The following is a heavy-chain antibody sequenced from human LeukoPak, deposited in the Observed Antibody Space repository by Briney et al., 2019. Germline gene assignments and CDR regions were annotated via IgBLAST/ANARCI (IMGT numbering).Heavy chain of an antibody. D-gene: IGHD3-10*01. CDR1: GFTFSSNG. CDR2: IQYDGSKK. V-gene: IGHV3-30*02. CDR3: AKDIGSYYDY. J-gene: IGHJ4*02. Sequence: GGSLRLSCLASGFTFSSNGMHSVRQAPGKGLELVTFIQYDGSKKYYAESVKGRFTISRDNSKNTLYLEMNSLRAEDTAVYYCAKDIGSYYDYWGQGILVTVSS.